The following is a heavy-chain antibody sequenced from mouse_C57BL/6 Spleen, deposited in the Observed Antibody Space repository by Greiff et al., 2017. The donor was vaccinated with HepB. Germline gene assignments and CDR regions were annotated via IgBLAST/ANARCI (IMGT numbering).Heavy chain of an antibody. D-gene: IGHD4-1*01. CDR1: GFTFSDYG. Sequence: EVQLVESGGGLVKPGGSLKLSCAASGFTFSDYGMHWVRQAPEKGLEWVAYISSGSSTIYYADTVKGRFTISRDNAKNTLFLQKTSMRSEDTAMYYCARPGWDGYFDVWGTGTTVTVSS. J-gene: IGHJ1*03. CDR2: ISSGSSTI. CDR3: ARPGWDGYFDV. V-gene: IGHV5-17*01.